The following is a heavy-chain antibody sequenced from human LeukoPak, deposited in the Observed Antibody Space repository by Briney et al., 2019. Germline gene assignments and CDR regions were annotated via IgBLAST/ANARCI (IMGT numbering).Heavy chain of an antibody. CDR2: ISSSSSYI. V-gene: IGHV3-21*01. D-gene: IGHD3-3*01. Sequence: GGSLRLSCATSGFTFSSYSMNWVRQAPGKGLEWVSSISSSSSYIYYADSVKGRFTISRDNAKNSLYLQMNSLRAEDTAVYYCGTGYYDFWFFNYWGQGTLVTVSS. CDR3: GTGYYDFWFFNY. CDR1: GFTFSSYS. J-gene: IGHJ4*02.